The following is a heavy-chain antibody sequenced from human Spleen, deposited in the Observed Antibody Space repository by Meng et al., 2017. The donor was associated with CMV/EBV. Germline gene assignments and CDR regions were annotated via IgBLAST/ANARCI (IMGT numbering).Heavy chain of an antibody. CDR3: ARDRNGLDV. CDR2: IGIARDT. V-gene: IGHV3-13*01. Sequence: GESLKISCAASGFTFSTYDMHWVRQPAGKALEWVSAIGIARDTYYSDSVKGRFTISRENARNSLYLHMNSLRAGDTAVYYCARDRNGLDVWGHGTTVTVSS. CDR1: GFTFSTYD. J-gene: IGHJ6*02.